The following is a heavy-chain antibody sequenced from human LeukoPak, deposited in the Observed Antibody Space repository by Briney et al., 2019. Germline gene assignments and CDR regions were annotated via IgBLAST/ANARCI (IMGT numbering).Heavy chain of an antibody. J-gene: IGHJ6*02. Sequence: GGSLRLSCAASGFTFSSYAMSWVRQAPGKGLEWASSISTGSSYIYYADSLKGRFTISRDNAKNSLFLQMNSLRAEDTAVYYCAADEGYSYGTDYYYYGMDVWGQGTTVTVSS. V-gene: IGHV3-21*01. CDR2: ISTGSSYI. CDR1: GFTFSSYA. D-gene: IGHD5-18*01. CDR3: AADEGYSYGTDYYYYGMDV.